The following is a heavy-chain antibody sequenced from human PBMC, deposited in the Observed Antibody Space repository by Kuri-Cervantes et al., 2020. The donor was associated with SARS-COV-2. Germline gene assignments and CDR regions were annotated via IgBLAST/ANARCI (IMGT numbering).Heavy chain of an antibody. D-gene: IGHD6-13*01. J-gene: IGHJ4*02. Sequence: GGSPRLSCAASGFTFSSYGMHWVRQAPGKGLEWVAVIWYDGSNKYYADSVKGRFTISRDNSENTLYLQMNSLRAEDTAVYYCARDTIAAAGTGWIDYWGQGTLVTVSS. CDR3: ARDTIAAAGTGWIDY. CDR2: IWYDGSNK. CDR1: GFTFSSYG. V-gene: IGHV3-33*01.